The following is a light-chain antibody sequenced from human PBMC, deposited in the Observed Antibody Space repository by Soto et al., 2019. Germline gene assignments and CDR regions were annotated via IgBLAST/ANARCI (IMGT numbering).Light chain of an antibody. CDR2: GAS. Sequence: EIVLTQSPGTLSLSPGERATLSCRASESVSSSFLAWYQQRPGQAPRLLMYGASSRATGISDRFSGSGSGTDFTLTISRLEPEDFPVYYCQQYDSSSFTFGPGTKVDIK. CDR1: ESVSSSF. J-gene: IGKJ3*01. V-gene: IGKV3-20*01. CDR3: QQYDSSSFT.